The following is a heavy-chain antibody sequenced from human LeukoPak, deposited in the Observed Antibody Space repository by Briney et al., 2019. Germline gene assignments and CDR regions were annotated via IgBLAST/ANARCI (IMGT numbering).Heavy chain of an antibody. V-gene: IGHV1-69*05. CDR3: ARDSSSHSSSWYGFDY. J-gene: IGHJ4*02. CDR1: GGTFSSYA. D-gene: IGHD6-13*01. Sequence: SVKVSCKASGGTFSSYAISWVRQAPGQGLEWMGRIIPIFGTANYAQKFQGRVTITTDESTSTAYMELSSLRSGDTAVYYCARDSSSHSSSWYGFDYWGQGTLVTVSS. CDR2: IIPIFGTA.